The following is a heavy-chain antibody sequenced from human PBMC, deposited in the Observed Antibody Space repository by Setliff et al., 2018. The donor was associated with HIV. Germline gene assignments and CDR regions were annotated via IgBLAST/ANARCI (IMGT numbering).Heavy chain of an antibody. D-gene: IGHD2-8*02. V-gene: IGHV4-38-2*02. CDR3: TVYNTGSSKDHY. CDR2: IYNDGTT. J-gene: IGHJ4*02. Sequence: SETLSLTCTVSGFSITRSYYWGWMRQPPGKGLEWIGSIYNDGTTHYNPSLKSRVTLSVDTSKNQFSLKLNSVTAADTAVYYCTVYNTGSSKDHYWGQGTPVTVS. CDR1: GFSITRSYY.